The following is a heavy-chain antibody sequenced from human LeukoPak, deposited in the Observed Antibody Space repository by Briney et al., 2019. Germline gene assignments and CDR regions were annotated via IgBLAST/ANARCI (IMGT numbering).Heavy chain of an antibody. V-gene: IGHV4-59*01. CDR1: GGSISSYY. J-gene: IGHJ4*02. Sequence: PSETLSLTCSVSGGSISSYYWSWIRQPPGKGLEWIGYIYYSGSTNYNPSLKSRVTISVDTSKNQFSLKLSSVTAADTAVYYCARVGRFGKSSPLDYWGQGTLVTVSS. CDR3: ARVGRFGKSSPLDY. D-gene: IGHD3-10*01. CDR2: IYYSGST.